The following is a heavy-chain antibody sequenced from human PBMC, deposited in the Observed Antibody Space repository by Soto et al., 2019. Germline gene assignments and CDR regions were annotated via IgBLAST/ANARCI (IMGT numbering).Heavy chain of an antibody. Sequence: QVQLQESGPGLVKPSETLSLTCTVSGGSISSYYWSWIRQPPGKGLEWIGYIYYSGSTNYNPSLKSRVTISVDTSKNQFSLKLSSVTAADTAVYYCARGGQLVSGFSQAWGMDVWGQGTTVTVSS. CDR1: GGSISSYY. J-gene: IGHJ6*02. CDR3: ARGGQLVSGFSQAWGMDV. CDR2: IYYSGST. V-gene: IGHV4-59*01. D-gene: IGHD6-6*01.